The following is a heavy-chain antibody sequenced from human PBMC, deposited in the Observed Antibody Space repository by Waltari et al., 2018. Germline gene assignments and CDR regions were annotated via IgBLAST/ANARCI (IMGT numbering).Heavy chain of an antibody. CDR1: GGTFSSYA. Sequence: QVQLVQSGAEVKKPGSSVKVSCKASGGTFSSYAISWVRQAPGQGLEWMGGIIHIFGTANYEQKFQGRVTITADESTSTAYMELSSLRSEDTAVYYCARAWSHDILTGYYNWSDYWGQGTLVTVSS. J-gene: IGHJ4*02. V-gene: IGHV1-69*01. D-gene: IGHD3-9*01. CDR3: ARAWSHDILTGYYNWSDY. CDR2: IIHIFGTA.